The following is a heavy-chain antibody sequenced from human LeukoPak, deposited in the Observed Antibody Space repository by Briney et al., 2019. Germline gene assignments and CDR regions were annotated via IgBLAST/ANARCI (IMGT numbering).Heavy chain of an antibody. CDR3: ARTYYGSGSLYYYYYYMDV. D-gene: IGHD3-10*01. J-gene: IGHJ6*03. CDR1: GGSISSSSYY. CDR2: IYYSVST. Sequence: SETLSLTCTVSGGSISSSSYYWGWIRQPPGKGLEWIGSIYYSVSTYYNPSLKSRVRISVDTSKNQFSLKLSSVTAADTAVYCARTYYGSGSLYYYYYYMDVWGKGTTVTVSS. V-gene: IGHV4-39*07.